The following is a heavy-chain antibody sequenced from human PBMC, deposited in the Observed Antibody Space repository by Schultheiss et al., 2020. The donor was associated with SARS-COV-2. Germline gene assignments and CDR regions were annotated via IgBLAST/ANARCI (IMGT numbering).Heavy chain of an antibody. J-gene: IGHJ4*02. V-gene: IGHV4-34*01. D-gene: IGHD6-13*01. CDR1: GGSFSGYY. Sequence: GSLRLSCAVYGGSFSGYYWSWIRQPPGKGLEWIGEINHSGSTNYNPSLKSRVTISVDTSKNQFSLKLSSVTAADTAVYYCARELAAAGDRDYWGQGTLVTVSS. CDR3: ARELAAAGDRDY. CDR2: INHSGST.